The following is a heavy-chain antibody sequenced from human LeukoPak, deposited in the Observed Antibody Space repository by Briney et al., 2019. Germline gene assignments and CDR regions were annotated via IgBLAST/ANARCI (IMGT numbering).Heavy chain of an antibody. V-gene: IGHV1-24*01. CDR3: ATGTHYDLLPF. J-gene: IGHJ4*02. CDR2: FDPGSGEI. D-gene: IGHD3-9*01. Sequence: ASVKVSCKVSGYSITKLSTHWVRQAPEKGLKWMGGFDPGSGEIIYEQKFQDRVTMTEDTSTDTAYMELSSLRSEDTALYYCATGTHYDLLPFWGQGTLVTVSS. CDR1: GYSITKLS.